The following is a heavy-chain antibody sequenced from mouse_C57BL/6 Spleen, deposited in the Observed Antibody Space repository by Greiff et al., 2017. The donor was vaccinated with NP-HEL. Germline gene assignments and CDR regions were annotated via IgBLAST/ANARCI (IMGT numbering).Heavy chain of an antibody. CDR2: IDPSDSYT. J-gene: IGHJ2*01. CDR3: ARGGWDVKEGKNYFDY. Sequence: QVQLQQPGAELVMPGASVKLSCKASGYTFTSYWMHWVKQRPGQGLEWIGEIDPSDSYTNYNQKFNGKSTLTVDKSSSTAYMQLSSLTSEDSAVYYGARGGWDVKEGKNYFDYWGQGTTLTVSS. CDR1: GYTFTSYW. V-gene: IGHV1-69*01. D-gene: IGHD4-1*01.